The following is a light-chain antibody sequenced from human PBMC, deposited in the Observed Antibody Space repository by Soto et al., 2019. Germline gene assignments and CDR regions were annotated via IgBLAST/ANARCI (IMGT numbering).Light chain of an antibody. J-gene: IGLJ1*01. CDR1: SGDVGGYYY. Sequence: QSALTQPASVSGSPGQSITISCTGTSGDVGGYYYVSWYQQLPGKAPKLMISEVSNRPSGVSNRFSGSKSGNTAALTISGLQAEDEADDYCCSYTDGGTIFGPGTKLSVL. CDR2: EVS. V-gene: IGLV2-14*01. CDR3: CSYTDGGTI.